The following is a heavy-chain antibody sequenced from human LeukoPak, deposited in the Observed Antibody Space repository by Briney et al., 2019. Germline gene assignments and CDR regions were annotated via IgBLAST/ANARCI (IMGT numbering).Heavy chain of an antibody. CDR3: ARDGSGRYLYYFDY. J-gene: IGHJ4*02. V-gene: IGHV4-31*03. D-gene: IGHD3-10*01. CDR2: IYHSGST. Sequence: SETLSLTCTVSGGSISSGGYYWSWIRQHPGKGLEWIGYIYHSGSTYYNPSLKSRVAISVDTSKNQFSLKLSSVTAADTAVYYCARDGSGRYLYYFDYWGQGTLVTVSS. CDR1: GGSISSGGYY.